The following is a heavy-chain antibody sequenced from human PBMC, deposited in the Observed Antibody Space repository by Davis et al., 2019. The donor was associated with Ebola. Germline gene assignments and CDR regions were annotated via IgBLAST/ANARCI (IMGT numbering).Heavy chain of an antibody. V-gene: IGHV3-33*01. CDR1: GFTLSGYD. J-gene: IGHJ4*02. Sequence: GESLKISCVASGFTLSGYDMNWVRQAPGKGLQWVAVIWDDGSNKYYADSVKGRFTISRDNSKNTLYLQMNSLRAEDTAVYYCATTPQYSSGQNKPFDYWGQGTLVTVSS. CDR3: ATTPQYSSGQNKPFDY. D-gene: IGHD6-19*01. CDR2: IWDDGSNK.